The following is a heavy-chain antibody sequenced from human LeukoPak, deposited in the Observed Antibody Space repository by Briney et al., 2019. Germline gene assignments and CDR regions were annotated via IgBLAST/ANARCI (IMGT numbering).Heavy chain of an antibody. CDR1: GFTVSSNY. D-gene: IGHD4-23*01. J-gene: IGHJ4*02. CDR2: IYSGGST. CDR3: ARDRRGGNQVGFNY. V-gene: IGHV3-53*01. Sequence: GGSLRLSCAASGFTVSSNYMSWVRQAPGKGLVWVSVIYSGGSTYYADSVKGRFTISRDNSKNTLYLQMNSLRAEDTAVYYCARDRRGGNQVGFNYWGQGTLVTVSS.